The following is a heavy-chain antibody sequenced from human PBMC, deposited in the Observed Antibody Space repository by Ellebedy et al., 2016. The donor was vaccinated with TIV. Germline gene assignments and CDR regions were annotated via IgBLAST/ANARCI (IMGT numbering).Heavy chain of an antibody. J-gene: IGHJ3*02. D-gene: IGHD2-21*02. CDR3: ARGLAYCGGDCHGDAFDI. Sequence: GESLKISCAASGFTFSSYAMHWVRQAPGKGLEWVAVISYDGSNKYYADSVKGRFTISRDNSKNTLYLQMNSLRAEDTAVYYCARGLAYCGGDCHGDAFDIWGQGTMVTVSS. CDR2: ISYDGSNK. V-gene: IGHV3-30-3*01. CDR1: GFTFSSYA.